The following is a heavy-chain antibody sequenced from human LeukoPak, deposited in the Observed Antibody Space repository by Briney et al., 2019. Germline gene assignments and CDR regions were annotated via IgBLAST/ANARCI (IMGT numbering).Heavy chain of an antibody. Sequence: SETLSLTCTVSGGSISSYYWSWIRQPPGKGLEWIGYIYTSGSTNYNPSLKSRVTISVDTSKNQFSLKLSSVAAADTAVYYCARHSTSYDFWSGYGLDYWGQGTLVTVSS. CDR3: ARHSTSYDFWSGYGLDY. CDR1: GGSISSYY. CDR2: IYTSGST. D-gene: IGHD3-3*01. J-gene: IGHJ4*02. V-gene: IGHV4-4*09.